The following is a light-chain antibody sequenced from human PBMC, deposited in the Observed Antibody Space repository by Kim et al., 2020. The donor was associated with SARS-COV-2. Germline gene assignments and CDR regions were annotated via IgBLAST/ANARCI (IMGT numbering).Light chain of an antibody. CDR1: QSISNY. CDR2: AAS. V-gene: IGKV1-39*01. Sequence: SVGDRVTISCRASQSISNYLNWYQKKPGKAPKLLIYAASNLQRGVPSRFSGRGSGTDFTLTIISLQPEDFATYYCQQSYAAPLFTFGPGTKVDIK. J-gene: IGKJ3*01. CDR3: QQSYAAPLFT.